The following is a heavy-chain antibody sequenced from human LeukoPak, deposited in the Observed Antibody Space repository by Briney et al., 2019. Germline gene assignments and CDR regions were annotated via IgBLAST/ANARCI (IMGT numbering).Heavy chain of an antibody. V-gene: IGHV3-21*01. J-gene: IGHJ4*02. Sequence: PGGSLRLSCAASGFNSGNYWMSWVRQAPGKGLEWVSSISSSSSYIYYADSVKGRFTISRDNAKNSLYLQMNSLRAEDTAVYYCSGDPGDYWGQGTLVTVSS. CDR2: ISSSSSYI. CDR1: GFNSGNYW. CDR3: SGDPGDY. D-gene: IGHD3-10*01.